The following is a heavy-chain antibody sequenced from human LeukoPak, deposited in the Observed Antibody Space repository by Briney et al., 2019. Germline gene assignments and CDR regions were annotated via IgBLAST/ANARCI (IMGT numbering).Heavy chain of an antibody. Sequence: SETLSLTCTVSGGSISTYYWNWIRQPPGKGLEWIGYIYHSGSTNYNPSLQSRVTISVDTSKNQFSLNLNPVTAADTAVYYCARGGAARLHFQNWGQGTLVTVSS. J-gene: IGHJ1*01. CDR3: ARGGAARLHFQN. CDR2: IYHSGST. V-gene: IGHV4-59*01. CDR1: GGSISTYY. D-gene: IGHD6-6*01.